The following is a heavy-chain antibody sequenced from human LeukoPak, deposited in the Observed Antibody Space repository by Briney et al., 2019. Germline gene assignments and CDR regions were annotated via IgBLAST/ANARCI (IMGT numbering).Heavy chain of an antibody. CDR3: ASQEMTSPYFND. D-gene: IGHD5-24*01. J-gene: IGHJ4*02. V-gene: IGHV4-59*01. Sequence: SETLSLTCTVSGGSISTYFWSWIRQPPGKGLEWIGYIYHSGSTNYNPSLKSRVTMSVDTSRNQFSLKLSSVTAADTAVYYCASQEMTSPYFNDWGQGTLVTVSS. CDR1: GGSISTYF. CDR2: IYHSGST.